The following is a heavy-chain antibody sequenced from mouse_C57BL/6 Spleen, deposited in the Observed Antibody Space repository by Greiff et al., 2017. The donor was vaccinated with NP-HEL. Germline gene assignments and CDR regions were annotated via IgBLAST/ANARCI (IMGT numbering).Heavy chain of an antibody. V-gene: IGHV5-15*01. CDR3: ARQNYYGSSLLGYFDV. J-gene: IGHJ1*03. CDR2: ISNLAYSI. CDR1: GFTFSDYG. D-gene: IGHD1-1*01. Sequence: EVQLQESGGGLVQPGGSLKLSCAASGFTFSDYGMAWVRQAPRKGPEWVAFISNLAYSIYYADTVTGRFTISRENAKNTLYLEMSSLRSEDTAMYYCARQNYYGSSLLGYFDVWGTGTTVTVSS.